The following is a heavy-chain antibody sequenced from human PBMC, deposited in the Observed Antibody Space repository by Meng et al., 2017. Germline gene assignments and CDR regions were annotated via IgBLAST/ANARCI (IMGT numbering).Heavy chain of an antibody. CDR3: AARIAAAGTRFRGNSLFRGYFDY. J-gene: IGHJ4*02. Sequence: SETLSLTCTVSGGSISGYYWSWIRQSPGKGPEWIGYIYYSGNSGSTNYNPSLKSRVTISVDTSKNQFSLKLSSVTAADTAVYYCAARIAAAGTRFRGNSLFRGYFDYWGQGTLVTVSS. V-gene: IGHV4-59*12. CDR1: GGSISGYY. CDR2: IYYSGNSGST. D-gene: IGHD6-13*01.